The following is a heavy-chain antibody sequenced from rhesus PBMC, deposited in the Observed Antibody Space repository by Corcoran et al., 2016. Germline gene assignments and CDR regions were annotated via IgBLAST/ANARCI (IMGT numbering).Heavy chain of an antibody. V-gene: IGHV4-173*01. D-gene: IGHD6-37*01. CDR2: ISGDDGTT. CDR3: VGLMVAGPVEY. J-gene: IGHJ4*01. CDR1: GGSISSNS. Sequence: LQLQQSGPGLVKPSETLSLTCAVSGGSISSNSWTWIRQPPGKGVEGIGRISGDDGTTAYNPSLRGRVTRSIDTSKTEFSLKVDSVTAADTAVYYCVGLMVAGPVEYWGQGVLVTVSS.